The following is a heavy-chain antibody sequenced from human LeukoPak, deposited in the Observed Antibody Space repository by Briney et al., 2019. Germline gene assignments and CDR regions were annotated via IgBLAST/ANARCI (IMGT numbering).Heavy chain of an antibody. D-gene: IGHD2-2*01. CDR3: ARLEEYQLLY. CDR2: IYYSGST. J-gene: IGHJ4*02. Sequence: SETLSLTCTVSGGSISSYYWSWIRQPPGKGLEWIGYIYYSGSTSYNPSLKSRVTISVDTSKNQFSLKLSSVTAADTAVYYCARLEEYQLLYWGQGTLVTVSS. V-gene: IGHV4-59*08. CDR1: GGSISSYY.